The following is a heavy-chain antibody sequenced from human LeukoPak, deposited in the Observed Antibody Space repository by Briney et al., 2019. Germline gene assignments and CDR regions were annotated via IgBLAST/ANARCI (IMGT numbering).Heavy chain of an antibody. J-gene: IGHJ4*02. CDR1: GGSISSYY. Sequence: KASETLSLTCTVSGGSISSYYWSWIRQPAGKGLEWIGRIYTSGSTNYNPSLKSRVTISIDTSKNQFSLKLSSVTAADTAVYYCARGLVATKRFDYWGQGTLVTVSS. D-gene: IGHD5-12*01. CDR2: IYTSGST. V-gene: IGHV4-4*07. CDR3: ARGLVATKRFDY.